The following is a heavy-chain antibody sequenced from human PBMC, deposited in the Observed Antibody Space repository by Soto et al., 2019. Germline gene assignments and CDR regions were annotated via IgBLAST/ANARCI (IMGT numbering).Heavy chain of an antibody. J-gene: IGHJ4*02. CDR2: ILSDGSNK. D-gene: IGHD5-18*01. V-gene: IGHV3-30-3*01. Sequence: VGSLRLSCACSVFTFSSYTMHCVRHSPGKGLEWVTLILSDGSNKYYADSVKGRFTISRDNSKNTLYLQMNSLRAEDTAIYYCARDSGYNSGHPLAYWGQRTLVIVSS. CDR1: VFTFSSYT. CDR3: ARDSGYNSGHPLAY.